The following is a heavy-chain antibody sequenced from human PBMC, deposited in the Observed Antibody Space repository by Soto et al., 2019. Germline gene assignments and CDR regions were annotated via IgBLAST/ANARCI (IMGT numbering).Heavy chain of an antibody. J-gene: IGHJ6*02. CDR3: ARVQILTRSYYYYYGMDV. CDR1: CYTFTSYG. Sequence: ASVKVSCNASCYTFTSYGISKVRQDTGQGLEWMGWISDSNGNTNYAQKLQGRVTMTTDTSTSTAYMGLRSLRSDDTAVYYCARVQILTRSYYYYYGMDVWGQGTTVTVSS. D-gene: IGHD3-3*01. CDR2: ISDSNGNT. V-gene: IGHV1-18*04.